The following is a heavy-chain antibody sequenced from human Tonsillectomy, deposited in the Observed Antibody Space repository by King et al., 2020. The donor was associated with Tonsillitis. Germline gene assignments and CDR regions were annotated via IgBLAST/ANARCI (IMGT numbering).Heavy chain of an antibody. V-gene: IGHV3-30*18. Sequence: VQLVESGGGVVQPGRSLRLSCAASGFTFGSYGMHWVRQAPGKGLEWVAVISYDGSNKYYADSVKGRFTISRDNSKNTLYLQMNSLRAEDTAVYYCAKWVRGNGMGTGNFDYWGQGTLVTVSS. CDR2: ISYDGSNK. CDR3: AKWVRGNGMGTGNFDY. J-gene: IGHJ4*02. CDR1: GFTFGSYG. D-gene: IGHD1-14*01.